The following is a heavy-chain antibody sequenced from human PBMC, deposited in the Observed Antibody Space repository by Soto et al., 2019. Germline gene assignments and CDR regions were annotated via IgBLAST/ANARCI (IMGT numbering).Heavy chain of an antibody. V-gene: IGHV4-39*01. J-gene: IGHJ6*02. Sequence: SETLSLTCTVSGGSISSSSYYWGWIRQPPGKGLEWIGSIYYSGSTYYNPSLKSRVTISVDTSKNQFSLKLSSVTAADTAVYYCARTYYYDSSGYYYYGMDVWGQGTTVTVSS. CDR3: ARTYYYDSSGYYYYGMDV. CDR2: IYYSGST. D-gene: IGHD3-22*01. CDR1: GGSISSSSYY.